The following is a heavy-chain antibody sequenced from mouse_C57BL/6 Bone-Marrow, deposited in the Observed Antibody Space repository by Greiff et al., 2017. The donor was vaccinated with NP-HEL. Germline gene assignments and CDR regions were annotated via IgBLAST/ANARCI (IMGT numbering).Heavy chain of an antibody. D-gene: IGHD2-5*01. CDR3: ARPYSNYVGYFDV. Sequence: VQLQQSGAELAKPGALVKLSCKASGYTFTSYWMHWVKQRPGQGLEWIGYINPSSGYTKYNQKFKDKATLTADKSSSTAYMQLSSLTYEDSAVYYCARPYSNYVGYFDVWGTGTTVTVSS. CDR2: INPSSGYT. J-gene: IGHJ1*03. CDR1: GYTFTSYW. V-gene: IGHV1-7*01.